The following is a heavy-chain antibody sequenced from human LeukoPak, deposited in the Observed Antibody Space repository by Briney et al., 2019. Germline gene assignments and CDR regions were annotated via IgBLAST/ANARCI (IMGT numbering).Heavy chain of an antibody. CDR3: ARVAGRWFGELIVFDY. V-gene: IGHV1-2*02. J-gene: IGHJ4*02. Sequence: ASVKVSCKASGYTFTGYYMHWVRQAPGQGLEWMGWINPNGGGTNYAQKFQGRVTMTRDTSISTAYMELSRLRSDDTAVYYCARVAGRWFGELIVFDYWGQGTLVTVSS. CDR1: GYTFTGYY. CDR2: INPNGGGT. D-gene: IGHD3-10*01.